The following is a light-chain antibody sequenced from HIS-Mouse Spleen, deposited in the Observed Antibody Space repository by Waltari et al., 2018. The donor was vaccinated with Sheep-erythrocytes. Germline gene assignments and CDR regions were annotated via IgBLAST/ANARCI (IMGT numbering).Light chain of an antibody. CDR3: CSYAGSYNHV. CDR1: SSDVGGYNY. Sequence: QSALTQPRSVSGSPGQSVTISCTGTSSDVGGYNYVSWYQQHPGKAPNLMIYDVSKRPSWGPDRSSCSKSGNTASLTISGLQAEDEADYYCCSYAGSYNHVFATGTKVTVL. V-gene: IGLV2-11*01. CDR2: DVS. J-gene: IGLJ1*01.